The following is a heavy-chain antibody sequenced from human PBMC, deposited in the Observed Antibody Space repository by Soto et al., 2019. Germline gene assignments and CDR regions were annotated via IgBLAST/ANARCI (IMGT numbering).Heavy chain of an antibody. D-gene: IGHD6-13*01. V-gene: IGHV3-15*07. Sequence: GESLKISCAASGFTFSNAWMNWVRQAPGKGLEWVGRIKSKTDGGTTDYAAPVKGRFTISRDDSKNTLYLQMNSLKTEDTAVYYCTTDPTYSSSWYQIDAFDIWGQGTMVTVSS. J-gene: IGHJ3*02. CDR3: TTDPTYSSSWYQIDAFDI. CDR1: GFTFSNAW. CDR2: IKSKTDGGTT.